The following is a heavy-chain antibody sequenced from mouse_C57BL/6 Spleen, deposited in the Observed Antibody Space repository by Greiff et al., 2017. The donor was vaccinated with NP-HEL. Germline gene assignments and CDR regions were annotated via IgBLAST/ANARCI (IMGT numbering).Heavy chain of an antibody. CDR2: IDPNSGGT. Sequence: VQLQQPGAELVKPGASVKLSCKASGYTFTSYWMHWVKQRPGRGLEWIGRIDPNSGGTKYNEKFKSKATLTVDKPSSTAYMQLSSLTSEYSAVYYCARHTTVMTVPFDYWGQGTSLTVSS. D-gene: IGHD1-1*01. CDR1: GYTFTSYW. V-gene: IGHV1-72*01. CDR3: ARHTTVMTVPFDY. J-gene: IGHJ2*02.